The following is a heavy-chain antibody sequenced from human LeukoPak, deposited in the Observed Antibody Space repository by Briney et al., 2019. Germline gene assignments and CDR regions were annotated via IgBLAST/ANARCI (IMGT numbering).Heavy chain of an antibody. CDR1: GYTFTGYY. CDR2: INPNSGGT. Sequence: ASVKVSCKASGYTFTGYYMHWVRQAPGQGLEWMGWINPNSGGTNYAQRFQGRVTMTRDTSISTAYMELSRLRSDDTAVYYCARAPFRGYPVVTRRNWFDPWGQGTLVTVSS. V-gene: IGHV1-2*02. D-gene: IGHD4-23*01. CDR3: ARAPFRGYPVVTRRNWFDP. J-gene: IGHJ5*02.